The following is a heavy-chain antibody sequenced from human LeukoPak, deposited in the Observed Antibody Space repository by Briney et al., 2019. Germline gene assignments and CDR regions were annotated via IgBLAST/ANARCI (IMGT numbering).Heavy chain of an antibody. CDR3: AKDRFIWKNGYNLPCD. D-gene: IGHD5-24*01. V-gene: IGHV3-30*18. J-gene: IGHJ4*02. CDR2: ISYDGSNK. Sequence: PGGSLRLSCAASGFTFSSYGMHWVRQAPGKGLEWVAVISYDGSNKYYADPVKGRFTISRDNSKNTLYLQMNSLRAEDTAVYYCAKDRFIWKNGYNLPCDWGQGTLVTVSS. CDR1: GFTFSSYG.